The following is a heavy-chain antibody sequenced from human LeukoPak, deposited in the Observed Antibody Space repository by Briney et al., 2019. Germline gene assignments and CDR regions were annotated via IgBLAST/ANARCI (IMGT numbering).Heavy chain of an antibody. CDR2: IYYTGST. CDR3: ARLSKGRYFDYIFDY. V-gene: IGHV4-39*01. D-gene: IGHD3-9*01. CDR1: LGSVSSSTYY. J-gene: IGHJ4*02. Sequence: PSETLSLTCTVSLGSVSSSTYYWGWIRQPPGKGLEWLGNIYYTGSTYSNPSLRSRVTMSVDTSKNQFSLKMSSVTAADTAVYYCARLSKGRYFDYIFDYWGQGALVTVSS.